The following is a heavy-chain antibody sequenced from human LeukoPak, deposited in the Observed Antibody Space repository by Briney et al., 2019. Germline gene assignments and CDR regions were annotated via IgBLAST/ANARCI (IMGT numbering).Heavy chain of an antibody. J-gene: IGHJ4*02. D-gene: IGHD3-16*01. Sequence: GGSLRLSCSASGFTISSYWMHWVRQAPGKGLVWVSRINPAGSVTNHADSVRGRFTISRDTATNTLYLEMNSLRAEDTAVYYCSRDFVGAEDYWGQGTLVTVSS. CDR2: INPAGSVT. CDR3: SRDFVGAEDY. V-gene: IGHV3-74*01. CDR1: GFTISSYW.